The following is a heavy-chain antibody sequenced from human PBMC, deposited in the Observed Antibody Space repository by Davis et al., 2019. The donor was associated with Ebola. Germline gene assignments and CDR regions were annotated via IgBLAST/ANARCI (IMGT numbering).Heavy chain of an antibody. J-gene: IGHJ3*01. V-gene: IGHV3-23*01. D-gene: IGHD6-19*01. CDR1: GFIFRNYV. CDR3: AKDTSNVWFDV. CDR2: LGLSADT. Sequence: GESLKISCETSGFIFRNYVMSWVRQAPGKGLEWVSTLGLSADTYYADSVKGRFTISRDNSKNTLHLQMNSLRVEDTAIYYCAKDTSNVWFDVWGQGTMVTVSS.